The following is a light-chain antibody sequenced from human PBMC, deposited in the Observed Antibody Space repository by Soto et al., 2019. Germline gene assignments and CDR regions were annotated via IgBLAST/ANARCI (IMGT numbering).Light chain of an antibody. Sequence: DIQMTHSPSSLSASVGDRVTITCRASRSIFNYLNWFQQKPGQAPKLLIYSASSLQSGVPSRFSGSGSATEFTLTISSLQPEDFATYYCQQSDDTPYTFGQGTKVEIK. CDR3: QQSDDTPYT. V-gene: IGKV1-39*01. CDR2: SAS. CDR1: RSIFNY. J-gene: IGKJ2*01.